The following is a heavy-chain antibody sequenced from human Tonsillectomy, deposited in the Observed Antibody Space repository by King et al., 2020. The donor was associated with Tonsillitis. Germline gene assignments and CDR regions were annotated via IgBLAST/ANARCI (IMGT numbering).Heavy chain of an antibody. J-gene: IGHJ3*02. Sequence: QLVQSGAEVKKAGESLKISCKGSGYSFTSNWIAWMRQMPGKGLEWMGIIYPGDSDTRYSPSFQGQVTISVDKSISTAYLQWSSLKASDTAMYYCARQITGTFDAFDIWGQGTRVTVSS. D-gene: IGHD1-20*01. V-gene: IGHV5-51*01. CDR1: GYSFTSNW. CDR2: IYPGDSDT. CDR3: ARQITGTFDAFDI.